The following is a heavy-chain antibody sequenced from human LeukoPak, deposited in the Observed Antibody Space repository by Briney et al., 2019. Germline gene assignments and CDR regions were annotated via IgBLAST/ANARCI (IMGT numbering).Heavy chain of an antibody. CDR1: GFTFSDYY. J-gene: IGHJ3*02. D-gene: IGHD4-23*01. Sequence: GGSLRLSCAASGFTFSDYYMSWIRQAPGKGLEWVSYISSSGSTIYYADSVKGRFTISRDNAKNSLYLQMNSLRAEDTAVYYCAKVVTQADDAFDIWGQGTMVTVSS. CDR2: ISSSGSTI. CDR3: AKVVTQADDAFDI. V-gene: IGHV3-11*01.